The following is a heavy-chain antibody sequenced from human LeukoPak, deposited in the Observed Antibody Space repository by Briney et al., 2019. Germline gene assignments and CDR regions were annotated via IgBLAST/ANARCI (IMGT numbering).Heavy chain of an antibody. CDR2: IYHSGST. CDR1: GDSISSNQW. D-gene: IGHD3-3*01. J-gene: IGHJ4*02. V-gene: IGHV4-4*02. Sequence: SGTLSLTCAVSGDSISSNQWWTWVRQSPGKGLEWIGEIYHSGSTNYNPSLKSRVTISVDKSKNQFSLKLSSVTAADTAVYYCASRPYDFWSGYYTGTPLSDWGQGTLVTVSS. CDR3: ASRPYDFWSGYYTGTPLSD.